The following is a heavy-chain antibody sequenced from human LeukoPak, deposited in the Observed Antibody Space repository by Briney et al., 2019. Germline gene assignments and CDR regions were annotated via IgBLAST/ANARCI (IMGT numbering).Heavy chain of an antibody. CDR1: GFTFSSYA. CDR3: ASSLDY. CDR2: ISYDGSNK. J-gene: IGHJ4*02. Sequence: PGRSLRFSCAASGFTFSSYAMHWVRQAPGKGLEWVAVISYDGSNKYYADSVKGRFTISRDNSKNTLYLQMNSLRAEDTAVYYCASSLDYWGQGTLVTVSS. V-gene: IGHV3-30-3*01.